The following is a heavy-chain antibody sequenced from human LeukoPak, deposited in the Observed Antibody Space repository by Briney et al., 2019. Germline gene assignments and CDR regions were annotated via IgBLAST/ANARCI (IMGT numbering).Heavy chain of an antibody. Sequence: PGGSLRLSCAASGFTFDDYAMHWVRQAPGKGLEWVSGISWNSGSIGYADAVKGRFTISRDNAKNSLYLQMNSLRAEDTALYYCAKDKIHRWGYSSSWLTDYDYWGQGTLVTVSS. V-gene: IGHV3-9*01. J-gene: IGHJ4*02. CDR1: GFTFDDYA. D-gene: IGHD6-13*01. CDR2: ISWNSGSI. CDR3: AKDKIHRWGYSSSWLTDYDY.